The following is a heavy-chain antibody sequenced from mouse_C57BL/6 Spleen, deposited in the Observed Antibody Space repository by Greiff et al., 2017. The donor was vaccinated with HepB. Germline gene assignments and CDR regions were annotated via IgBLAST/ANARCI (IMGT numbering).Heavy chain of an antibody. CDR1: GYSITSGYD. CDR2: ISYSGST. Sequence: EVKVVESGPGMVKPSQSLSLTCTVTGYSITSGYDWHWIRHFPGNKLEWMGYISYSGSTNYNPSLKSRISITHDTSKNHFFLKLNSVTTEDTATYYCAREMVTGGFAYWGQGTLVTVSA. D-gene: IGHD2-2*01. CDR3: AREMVTGGFAY. J-gene: IGHJ3*01. V-gene: IGHV3-1*01.